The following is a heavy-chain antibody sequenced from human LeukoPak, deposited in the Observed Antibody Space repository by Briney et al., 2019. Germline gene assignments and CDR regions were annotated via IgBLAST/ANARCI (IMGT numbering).Heavy chain of an antibody. J-gene: IGHJ4*02. V-gene: IGHV4-38-2*02. CDR1: SFSISSGQY. CDR2: IYHSGPT. Sequence: PSETLSLTCSVSSFSISSGQYWGWIRQPPGKGLEWIGSIYHSGPTYYNPSLKSRVTISVDTSKNHFSLTLTSVTAADTAVYYCARDVDRFDYWGQGTLVTVSS. D-gene: IGHD2-21*01. CDR3: ARDVDRFDY.